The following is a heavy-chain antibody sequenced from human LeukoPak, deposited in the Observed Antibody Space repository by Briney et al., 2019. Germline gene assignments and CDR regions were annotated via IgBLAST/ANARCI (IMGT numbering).Heavy chain of an antibody. Sequence: GGSLRLSCAASGFPFSSYWMAWVRRAPGKGLEWVASIKQDGGETFYVDSVKGRFTISRDNAKNSLYLQMNSLRAEDTAVYYCTREDHSNYNYWGQGTLVTVSS. CDR3: TREDHSNYNY. CDR2: IKQDGGET. CDR1: GFPFSSYW. D-gene: IGHD4-11*01. V-gene: IGHV3-7*01. J-gene: IGHJ4*02.